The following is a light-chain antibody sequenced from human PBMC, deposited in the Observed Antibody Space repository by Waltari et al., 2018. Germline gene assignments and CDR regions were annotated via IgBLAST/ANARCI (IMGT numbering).Light chain of an antibody. V-gene: IGKV3-20*01. CDR2: GAP. CDR1: QSVGRS. CDR3: QHYVRLPAT. J-gene: IGKJ1*01. Sequence: EIVLTQSPGTLSLSPGARATLSCRASQSVGRSLAWYQQKPGQAPRLLIYGAPNRAPGIPDRFSGSGSGTDFSLTISRLEPEDFGLYSCQHYVRLPATFGQGTKVEIK.